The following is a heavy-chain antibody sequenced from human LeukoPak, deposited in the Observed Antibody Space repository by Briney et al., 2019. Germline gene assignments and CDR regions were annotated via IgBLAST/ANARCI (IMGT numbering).Heavy chain of an antibody. CDR2: IQQDGGQK. Sequence: GGSLRLSCAASGFTFSNYWMMWVRQAPGKGLEWVANIQQDGGQKRYADSVRGRFTVSRDNAQTPLYLHMNSLRAEDTAVYYCARASNPWLQLSWGQGTLVTVSS. J-gene: IGHJ4*02. V-gene: IGHV3-7*05. CDR3: ARASNPWLQLS. CDR1: GFTFSNYW. D-gene: IGHD5-24*01.